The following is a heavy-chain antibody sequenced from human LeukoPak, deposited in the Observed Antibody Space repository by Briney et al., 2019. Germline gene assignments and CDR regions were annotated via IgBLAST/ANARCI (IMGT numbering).Heavy chain of an antibody. D-gene: IGHD6-13*01. CDR1: GYSFTSYW. V-gene: IGHV3-23*01. CDR3: AKASSWYRDGMDV. J-gene: IGHJ6*02. CDR2: ISGSGGST. Sequence: GESLKISCKGSGYSFTSYWISWVRQAPGKGLEWVSAISGSGGSTYYADSVKGRFTISRDNSKNTLYLQMNSLRAEDTAVYYCAKASSWYRDGMDVWGQGTTVTVSS.